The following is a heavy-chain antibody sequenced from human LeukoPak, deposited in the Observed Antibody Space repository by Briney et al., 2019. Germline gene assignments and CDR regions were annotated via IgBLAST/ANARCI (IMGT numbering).Heavy chain of an antibody. CDR3: ARPLDTGYYYGMDV. CDR2: MNPNSGNT. D-gene: IGHD5-18*01. V-gene: IGHV1-8*01. Sequence: GASVKVSCKASGYTFTSYDINWVRQATGQGLEWMGWMNPNSGNTGYAQKFQGRVTMTRNTSISTAYMKLSSLRSEDTAVYYCARPLDTGYYYGMDVWGQGTTVTVSS. CDR1: GYTFTSYD. J-gene: IGHJ6*02.